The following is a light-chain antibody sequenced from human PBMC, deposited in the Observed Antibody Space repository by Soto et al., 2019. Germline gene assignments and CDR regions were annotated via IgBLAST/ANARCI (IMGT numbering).Light chain of an antibody. CDR3: GSYAGPYTVL. CDR1: SSDIGSYKL. J-gene: IGLJ2*01. V-gene: IGLV2-23*01. Sequence: QSVLTQPASVSGSPGQSITISCTGTSSDIGSYKLVSWYQQHPGKAPKLMIYEGSKRPSGVSSRFSGSKSGNTASLTISGLQTEDEADYYCGSYAGPYTVLFGGGTKVTVL. CDR2: EGS.